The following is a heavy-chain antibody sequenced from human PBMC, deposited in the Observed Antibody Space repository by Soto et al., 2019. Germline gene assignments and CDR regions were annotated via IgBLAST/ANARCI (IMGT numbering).Heavy chain of an antibody. CDR1: GFTFXSYD. J-gene: IGHJ4*02. CDR3: TRGADGFDY. CDR2: IGTAGDT. Sequence: PGGSLRLSCAASGFTFXSYDFHWVRQATGKGLEWVSGIGTAGDTYYAGSVKGRFIMSRENAKNSLYLQMNSLRAGDTAVYYCTRGADGFDYWGQGTLVTVSS. V-gene: IGHV3-13*01. D-gene: IGHD3-16*01.